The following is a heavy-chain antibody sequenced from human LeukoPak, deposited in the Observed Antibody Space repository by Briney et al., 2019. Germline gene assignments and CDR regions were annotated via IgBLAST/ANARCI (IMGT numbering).Heavy chain of an antibody. J-gene: IGHJ4*02. CDR2: FGTRSTSI. CDR1: GFVFSTYG. V-gene: IGHV3-21*01. Sequence: PGTSLRLSCAASGFVFSTYGMHWIRQAPGKGLEWVSSFGTRSTSIYHAGSVKGRFAISRDNAKNSLYLQMNSLRAEDTALYYCAREVSEGFDFWGQGTLVTVSS. CDR3: AREVSEGFDF. D-gene: IGHD3-22*01.